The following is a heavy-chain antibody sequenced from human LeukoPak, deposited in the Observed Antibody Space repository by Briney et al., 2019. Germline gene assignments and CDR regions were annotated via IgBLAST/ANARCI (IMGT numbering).Heavy chain of an antibody. D-gene: IGHD3/OR15-3a*01. J-gene: IGHJ3*02. CDR2: ITWNSGSV. V-gene: IGHV3-9*03. CDR3: AKGLGVASLIVDALDM. CDR1: GFTFHDYA. Sequence: GGSLRLSCAASGFTFHDYAMRWVRQVPGKGLEWVSGITWNSGSVLYADSVRGGFTISRDNAKNYLYLQMNSLRPEDMAFYYCAKGLGVASLIVDALDMWGQGTMVTV.